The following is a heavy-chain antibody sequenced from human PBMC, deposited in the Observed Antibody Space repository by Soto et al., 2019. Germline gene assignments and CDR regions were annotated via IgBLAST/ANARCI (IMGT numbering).Heavy chain of an antibody. CDR2: IYYSGST. J-gene: IGHJ4*02. CDR3: ASQGRDVDTITDFDY. CDR1: GGSISSSSYY. Sequence: SETLSLTCTVSGGSISSSSYYWGWIRQPPGKGLEWIGSIYYSGSTYYNPSLKSRVTISVDTSKNQFSLKLSSVTAADTAVYYCASQGRDVDTITDFDYWGQGTLVTVSS. D-gene: IGHD5-18*01. V-gene: IGHV4-39*01.